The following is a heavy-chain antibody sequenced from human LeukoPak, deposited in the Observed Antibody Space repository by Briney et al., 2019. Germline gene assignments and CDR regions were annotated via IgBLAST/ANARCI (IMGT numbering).Heavy chain of an antibody. J-gene: IGHJ4*02. Sequence: PGGSLRLSCAASGFTFSSYAMSWVRQAPGKGLEWVSAISGSGGSTYYADSVKGRFTISRDNSKNTLYLQMNSLRAEDTAVYYCAKEFLEWYSRYSLFDYWGQGTLVTVSS. CDR1: GFTFSSYA. CDR3: AKEFLEWYSRYSLFDY. CDR2: ISGSGGST. D-gene: IGHD3-3*01. V-gene: IGHV3-23*01.